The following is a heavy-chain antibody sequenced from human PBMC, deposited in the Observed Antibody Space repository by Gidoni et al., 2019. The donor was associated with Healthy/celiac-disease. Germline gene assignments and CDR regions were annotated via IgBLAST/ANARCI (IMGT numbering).Heavy chain of an antibody. J-gene: IGHJ4*02. V-gene: IGHV3-23*01. CDR1: GFTFSRYA. Sequence: EVQLLESGGGLVQPGGSLCLSCAASGFTFSRYAMSWVRQAPGKGLEWVSAISGSGGSKYYADSVKGRFTISRDNSKNTLYLQMNSLRAEDTAVYYCAKDRSYGSGSYLYFDYWGQGTLVTVSS. CDR3: AKDRSYGSGSYLYFDY. CDR2: ISGSGGSK. D-gene: IGHD3-10*01.